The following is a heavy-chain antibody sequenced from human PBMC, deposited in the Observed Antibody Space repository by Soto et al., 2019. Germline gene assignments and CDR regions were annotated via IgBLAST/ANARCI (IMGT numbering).Heavy chain of an antibody. V-gene: IGHV1-24*01. CDR1: GYTLTELS. CDR3: ATLRHDDDSNGLPLYDFDY. Sequence: ASVKVSCKVSGYTLTELSMHWVRQAPGKGLEWMGGFDPEDGETIYAQKFQGRVTMTGDTSTDTAYMELSSLRSEDTAVYYCATLRHDDDSNGLPLYDFDYWGQGTLVTVSS. D-gene: IGHD3-22*01. CDR2: FDPEDGET. J-gene: IGHJ4*02.